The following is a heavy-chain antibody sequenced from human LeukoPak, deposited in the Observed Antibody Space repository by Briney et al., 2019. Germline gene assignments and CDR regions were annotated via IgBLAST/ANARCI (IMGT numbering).Heavy chain of an antibody. CDR3: ARLGLESGYVHQIYYFDY. CDR1: GGSISSGGYY. CDR2: IYYSGST. Sequence: SETLSLTCTVSGGSISSGGYYWSGIRQHPGKGLEWIGYIYYSGSTYYNPSLKSRVTISVDTSKNQFSLKLSSVTAADTAVYYCARLGLESGYVHQIYYFDYWGQGTLVTVSS. D-gene: IGHD5-12*01. J-gene: IGHJ4*02. V-gene: IGHV4-31*03.